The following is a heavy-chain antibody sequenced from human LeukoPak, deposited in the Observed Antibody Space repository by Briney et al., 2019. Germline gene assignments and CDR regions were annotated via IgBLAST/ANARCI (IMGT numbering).Heavy chain of an antibody. J-gene: IGHJ4*02. Sequence: SETLSLTCTVSGGSISSYYWSWIRQPPGKGLEWIGYIYYSGSTNYNPSLKSRVTISVDTSKNQFSLKLSPVTAADTAVYYCARGRSADFWSGYLGYFDYWGQGTLVTVSS. CDR1: GGSISSYY. V-gene: IGHV4-59*01. CDR3: ARGRSADFWSGYLGYFDY. CDR2: IYYSGST. D-gene: IGHD3-3*01.